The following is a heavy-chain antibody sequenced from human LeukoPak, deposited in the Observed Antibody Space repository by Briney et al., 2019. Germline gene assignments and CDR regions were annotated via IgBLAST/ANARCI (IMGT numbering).Heavy chain of an antibody. D-gene: IGHD1-26*01. CDR2: IYHSGST. Sequence: SETLSLTCAASGGSISSSNWWSWVRQPPGKGLEWIGEIYHSGSTNYNPSLKSRVTISVDKSKNQFSLKLSSVTAADTAVYYCARDLRKVGATYFDYWGQGTLVTVSS. V-gene: IGHV4-4*02. J-gene: IGHJ4*02. CDR3: ARDLRKVGATYFDY. CDR1: GGSISSSNW.